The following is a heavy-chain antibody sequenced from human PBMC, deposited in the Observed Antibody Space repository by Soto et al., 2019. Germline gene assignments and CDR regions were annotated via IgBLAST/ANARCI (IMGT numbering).Heavy chain of an antibody. V-gene: IGHV2-5*01. CDR3: ARRMDIVVVPAATPDAFDI. Sequence: SGPTLVNPTQTLTLTCTFSGFSLSTSGVGVGWIRQPPGKALEWLALIYWNDDKRYSPSLKSRLTITKDTSKNQVVLTMTNMDPVDTATYYCARRMDIVVVPAATPDAFDIWGHGTMVTVSS. CDR2: IYWNDDK. J-gene: IGHJ3*02. D-gene: IGHD2-2*03. CDR1: GFSLSTSGVG.